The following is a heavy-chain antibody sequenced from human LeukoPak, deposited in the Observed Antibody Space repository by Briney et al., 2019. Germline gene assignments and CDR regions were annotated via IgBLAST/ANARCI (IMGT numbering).Heavy chain of an antibody. CDR3: ARLRIYCTGGTCYYYFDH. CDR1: GGSISSTSGY. D-gene: IGHD2-15*01. V-gene: IGHV4-39*01. Sequence: SETLSLTCTVSGGSISSTSGYWGWLRQPPGKGLEWIARIYYSGITYYNPSLKSRVTISVHTSKSQFSLTLSSVTAADTAVYYCARLRIYCTGGTCYYYFDHWGQGTLVTVSS. CDR2: IYYSGIT. J-gene: IGHJ4*02.